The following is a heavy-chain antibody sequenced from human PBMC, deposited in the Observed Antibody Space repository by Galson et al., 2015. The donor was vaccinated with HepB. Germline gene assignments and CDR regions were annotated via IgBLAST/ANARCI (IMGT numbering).Heavy chain of an antibody. V-gene: IGHV1-69*13. CDR1: GGTFSSYA. D-gene: IGHD2-2*01. J-gene: IGHJ3*02. CDR2: IIPIFGTA. Sequence: SVKVSCKASGGTFSSYAISWVRQAPGQGLEWMGGIIPIFGTANYAQKFQGRVTITADESTSTAYMELSSLRSEDTAVYYCARLYCSSTSCSQDILGDAFDIWGQGTMVTVSS. CDR3: ARLYCSSTSCSQDILGDAFDI.